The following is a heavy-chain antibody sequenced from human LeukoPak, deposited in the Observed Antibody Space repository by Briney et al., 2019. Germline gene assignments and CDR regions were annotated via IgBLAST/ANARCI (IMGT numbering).Heavy chain of an antibody. J-gene: IGHJ6*02. D-gene: IGHD3-10*01. V-gene: IGHV3-48*02. CDR3: ARVIAVVRGGGLSYYYAMDV. CDR1: GFTFISYS. CDR2: INSGSSTM. Sequence: GGSLRLSCAASGFTFISYSMTWVRQAPGKGLEWVAYINSGSSTMYYADSVKGRFTISRDNGKTSLYLQMNSLTDEDTAVYYCARVIAVVRGGGLSYYYAMDVWGQGTTVTVSS.